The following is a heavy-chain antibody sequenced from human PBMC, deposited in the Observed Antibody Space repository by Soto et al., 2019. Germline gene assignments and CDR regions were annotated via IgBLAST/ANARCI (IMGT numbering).Heavy chain of an antibody. CDR3: AKGNIKLSVSSGWYYDY. D-gene: IGHD6-19*01. V-gene: IGHV3-30*18. J-gene: IGHJ4*02. CDR2: ISYDGSNK. Sequence: GGSLRLSCAASGFTFSSYGMHWVRQAPGKGLEWVAVISYDGSNKYYADSVKGRFTISRDNSKNTLYLQMNSLRAEDTAVYYCAKGNIKLSVSSGWYYDYWGQGTLVTVSS. CDR1: GFTFSSYG.